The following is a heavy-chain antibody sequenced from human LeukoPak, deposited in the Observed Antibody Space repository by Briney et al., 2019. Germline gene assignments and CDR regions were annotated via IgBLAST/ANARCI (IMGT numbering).Heavy chain of an antibody. J-gene: IGHJ4*02. CDR2: IYHSGST. V-gene: IGHV4-38-2*02. CDR1: GYSISSGYY. CDR3: ARRTTYFGWLPSESPSCFDY. D-gene: IGHD3-9*01. Sequence: SETLSLTCTVSGYSISSGYYWGWIRQPPGKGLEWIGSIYHSGSTYYNPSLKSRVTISVDTSKNQFSLKVTSVTAADTAIYYCARRTTYFGWLPSESPSCFDYWGQGTLVTVSS.